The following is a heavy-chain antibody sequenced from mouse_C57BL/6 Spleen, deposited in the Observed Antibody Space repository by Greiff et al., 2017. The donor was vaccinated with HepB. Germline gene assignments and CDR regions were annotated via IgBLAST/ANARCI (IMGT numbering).Heavy chain of an antibody. V-gene: IGHV1-80*01. D-gene: IGHD1-1*01. CDR3: ARSAYYYGSSGDY. Sequence: QVQLQQSGAELVKPGASVKISCKASGYAFSSYWMNWVKQRPGKGLEWIGQIYPGDGDTNYNGKFKGKATLTADKSSSTAYMQLSSLTSEDSAVYFCARSAYYYGSSGDYWGQGNTLTVAS. CDR1: GYAFSSYW. CDR2: IYPGDGDT. J-gene: IGHJ2*01.